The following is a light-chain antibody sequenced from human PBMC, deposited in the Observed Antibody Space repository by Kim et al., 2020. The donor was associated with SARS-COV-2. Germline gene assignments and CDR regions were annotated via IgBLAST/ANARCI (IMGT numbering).Light chain of an antibody. J-gene: IGKJ1*01. CDR3: QQCGSAPWT. CDR2: AAS. CDR1: QDISNY. Sequence: GDRVTITCRASQDISNYLAWFQLKPGKAPKPLIYAASALQRGVPSRFSGSGSGTDFTLTVTSLQPEDVATYYCQQCGSAPWTFGQGTKVDIK. V-gene: IGKV1-27*01.